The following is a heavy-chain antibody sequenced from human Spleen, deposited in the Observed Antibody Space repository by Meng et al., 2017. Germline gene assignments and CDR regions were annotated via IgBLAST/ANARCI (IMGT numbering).Heavy chain of an antibody. J-gene: IGHJ6*02. CDR2: IYQSGST. V-gene: IGHV4-38-2*02. CDR3: AGEEVVTLIFYHAMDV. Sequence: SQTLSLTCAVSGYSITGSYNWGWIRQSPGKGLEWIGCIYQSGSTYYNPSLKSRVAMSADTSKNQFSLKLTSVTAADTAVYYCAGEEVVTLIFYHAMDVWGQGTTVTVSS. D-gene: IGHD2-21*02. CDR1: GYSITGSYN.